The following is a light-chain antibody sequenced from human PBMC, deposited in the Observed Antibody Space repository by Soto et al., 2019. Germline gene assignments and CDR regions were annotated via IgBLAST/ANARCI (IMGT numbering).Light chain of an antibody. CDR3: CSYAGSYTHV. Sequence: QSALTQPRSVSGSPGQSVTISCTGTSSAVGSYYFVSWYQQHPGNALNIIIYDVTKRPSGVPDRFSVSKSGNTASLTISGLQAEDEADYYCCSYAGSYTHVFGTGTKV. CDR1: SSAVGSYYF. V-gene: IGLV2-11*01. J-gene: IGLJ1*01. CDR2: DVT.